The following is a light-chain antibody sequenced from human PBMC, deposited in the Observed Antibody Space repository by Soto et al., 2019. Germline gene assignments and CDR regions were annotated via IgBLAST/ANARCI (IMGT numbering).Light chain of an antibody. CDR3: QKFNSYPIT. CDR1: QGISSN. V-gene: IGKV1-9*01. Sequence: LTQSPGSLSLSPGERATISCRASQGISSNLAWYQQKPGKAPKLLIYAASTLQSGVPSRFSGSGSGTEFTLTISSLQPEDFATYYCQKFNSYPITFGQGKRLEIK. CDR2: AAS. J-gene: IGKJ5*01.